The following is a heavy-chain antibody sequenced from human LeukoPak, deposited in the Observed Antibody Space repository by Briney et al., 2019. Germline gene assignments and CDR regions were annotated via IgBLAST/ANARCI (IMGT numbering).Heavy chain of an antibody. V-gene: IGHV4-39*01. CDR3: ARHVAHTALDY. CDR2: LYYSGST. D-gene: IGHD5-18*01. J-gene: IGHJ4*02. CDR1: GFTFGDYA. Sequence: GSLRLSCTVSGFTFGDYAMSWVRQPPGKGLEWIGSLYYSGSTYDNPSLKGRVAISGDTSKNQVSLKLSSVTAADTAVYYCARHVAHTALDYWGQGTLVTVSS.